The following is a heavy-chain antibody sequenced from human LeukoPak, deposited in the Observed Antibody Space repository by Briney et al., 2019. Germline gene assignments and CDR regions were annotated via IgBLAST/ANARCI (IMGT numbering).Heavy chain of an antibody. J-gene: IGHJ4*02. CDR2: ISYDGSNK. V-gene: IGHV3-30*18. D-gene: IGHD3-9*01. CDR3: AKDNYDILTGFDY. Sequence: PGRSLRLSCAASGFTFSSYGMHWVRQAPGKGLEWVAVISYDGSNKYYADSVKGRFTISRDNSKNTLYLQMNSLRAEDTAVYYCAKDNYDILTGFDYWGQGTLVTVSS. CDR1: GFTFSSYG.